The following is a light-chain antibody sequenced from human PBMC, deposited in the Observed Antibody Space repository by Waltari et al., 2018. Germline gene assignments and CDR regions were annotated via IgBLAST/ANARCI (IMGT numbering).Light chain of an antibody. CDR1: TSDVGSYDL. J-gene: IGLJ1*01. CDR2: EVF. Sequence: QSALTQPASVSGTPGQSITISCTGTTSDVGSYDLVSWYQQHPGEAPKLLLCEVFKRPPVISRCFSGSKSGSTASLTISGLQPEDEADYYCCSYAGRGTYVFGSGTKVTVL. V-gene: IGLV2-23*02. CDR3: CSYAGRGTYV.